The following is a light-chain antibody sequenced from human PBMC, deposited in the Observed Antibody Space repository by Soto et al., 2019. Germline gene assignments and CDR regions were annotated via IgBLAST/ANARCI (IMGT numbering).Light chain of an antibody. CDR3: TSYSSTDDLVL. J-gene: IGLJ2*01. Sequence: QSALTQPASVSGSPGQSITISCTGTISDIGDHNYVSWYQHYPGKAPKLIIYDVTNRPSGVSDRFSGSKSGNTASLTISGLQAEDEADYYCTSYSSTDDLVLFGGATKVTVL. CDR1: ISDIGDHNY. V-gene: IGLV2-14*03. CDR2: DVT.